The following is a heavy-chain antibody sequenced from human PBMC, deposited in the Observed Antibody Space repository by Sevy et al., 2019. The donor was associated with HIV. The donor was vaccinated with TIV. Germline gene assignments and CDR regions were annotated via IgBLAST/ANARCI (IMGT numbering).Heavy chain of an antibody. CDR1: GNTLTGLS. CDR3: ATTKDYYDNSGYPFDY. CDR2: FDPEDGRI. Sequence: ASVKVSCKVSGNTLTGLSMNWVRQAPGEGLEWMGTFDPEDGRIMYAQKFQGRVTMTEDTSTDTAYMELSSLRSEDTAGYYCATTKDYYDNSGYPFDYWGQGTLVTVSS. J-gene: IGHJ4*02. V-gene: IGHV1-24*01. D-gene: IGHD3-22*01.